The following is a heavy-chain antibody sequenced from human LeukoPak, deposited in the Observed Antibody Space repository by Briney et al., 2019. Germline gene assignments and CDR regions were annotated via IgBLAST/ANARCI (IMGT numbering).Heavy chain of an antibody. Sequence: PSETLSLTCTVSGGSISSYYWSWIRHPPGKGLEWIGYIYYSGSTNYNPSPKSRVTISVDTSKNQFSLKLSSVTAADTAVYYCARHRWGSTSNYFDYWGQGTLVTVSS. V-gene: IGHV4-59*08. CDR2: IYYSGST. D-gene: IGHD2-21*01. CDR3: ARHRWGSTSNYFDY. J-gene: IGHJ4*02. CDR1: GGSISSYY.